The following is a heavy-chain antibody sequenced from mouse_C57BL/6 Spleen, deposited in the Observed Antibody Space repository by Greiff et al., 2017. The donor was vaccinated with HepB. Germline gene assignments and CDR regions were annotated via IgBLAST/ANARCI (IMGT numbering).Heavy chain of an antibody. V-gene: IGHV1-82*01. CDR1: GYAFSSSW. D-gene: IGHD1-1*01. Sequence: VQLVESGPELVKPGASVKISCKASGYAFSSSWMNWVKQRPGKGLEWIGRIYPGDGDTNYNGKFKGKATLTADKSSSTAYMQLSSLTSEDSAVYFCARYGSDWYFDVWGTGTTVTVSS. CDR2: IYPGDGDT. J-gene: IGHJ1*03. CDR3: ARYGSDWYFDV.